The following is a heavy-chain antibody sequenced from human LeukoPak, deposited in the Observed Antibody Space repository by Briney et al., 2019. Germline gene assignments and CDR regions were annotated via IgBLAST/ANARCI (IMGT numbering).Heavy chain of an antibody. CDR2: IYYSGST. D-gene: IGHD5-24*01. J-gene: IGHJ4*02. CDR1: GGSISYYY. CDR3: ARWGDGYSDFDY. V-gene: IGHV4-59*08. Sequence: SETLSLTCTVSGGSISYYYWGWIRQPPEKGLEWIGYIYYSGSTNYNPSLKSRVTISVDTSKNQFSLKLSSVTAADTAVYYCARWGDGYSDFDYWGQGTLVTVSS.